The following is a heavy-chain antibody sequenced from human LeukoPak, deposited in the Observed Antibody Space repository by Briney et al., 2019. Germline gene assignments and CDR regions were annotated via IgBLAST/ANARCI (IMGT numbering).Heavy chain of an antibody. D-gene: IGHD6-19*01. CDR2: ISPGGGPT. CDR1: GFPFSIYG. CDR3: ARDLGYSSGPNY. Sequence: GGSLRLSCAGSGFPFSIYGMNWVRQAPGKGLEWVSGISPGGGPTYYADSVKGRFTISRDNAKNSLYLQMNSLRAEDTAVYYCARDLGYSSGPNYWGQGTRVTVSS. J-gene: IGHJ4*02. V-gene: IGHV3-21*01.